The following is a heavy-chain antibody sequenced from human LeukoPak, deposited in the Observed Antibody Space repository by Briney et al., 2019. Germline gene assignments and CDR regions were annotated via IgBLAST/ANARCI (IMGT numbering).Heavy chain of an antibody. J-gene: IGHJ5*02. CDR3: ARTERFGFDP. V-gene: IGHV6-1*01. CDR2: ACYRSKWHY. CDR1: GDSVSSKSAT. D-gene: IGHD3-10*01. Sequence: SQTLSLTCAIFGDSVSSKSATWNWIRQSPSRGLEWLGRACYRSKWHYDYAGSVKRRISINPDTSKNQFSLQLSSVTAADTAVYYCARTERFGFDPWGQGTLVTVSS.